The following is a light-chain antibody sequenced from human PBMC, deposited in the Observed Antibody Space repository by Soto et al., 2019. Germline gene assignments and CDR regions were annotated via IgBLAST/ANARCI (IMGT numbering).Light chain of an antibody. CDR2: TDN. J-gene: IGLJ1*01. Sequence: QSVLAQPPSVSGTPGQRVTISCSGSSSNIGKNTVSWYQQLPGAAPKPLISTDNQRPSGVPDRFSGSKSGTSASLAISGLQSEDEADYYCAAWDNSLNRHVFGTGTKVTV. V-gene: IGLV1-44*01. CDR1: SSNIGKNT. CDR3: AAWDNSLNRHV.